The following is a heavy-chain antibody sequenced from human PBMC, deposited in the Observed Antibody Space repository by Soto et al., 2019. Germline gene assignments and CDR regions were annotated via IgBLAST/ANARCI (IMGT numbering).Heavy chain of an antibody. CDR1: GFPFSPYT. CDR3: ARGAIVGVNDVFDV. D-gene: IGHD1-26*01. J-gene: IGHJ3*01. Sequence: SVGSLRLSYAASGFPFSPYTMHWVRQAPGQGLEWVAVISYDGTNQYYADSVKGRFIISRDNSNNTLSLQMHSLKSEDTAVYFCARGAIVGVNDVFDVWGQGTMVTVSS. V-gene: IGHV3-30*14. CDR2: ISYDGTNQ.